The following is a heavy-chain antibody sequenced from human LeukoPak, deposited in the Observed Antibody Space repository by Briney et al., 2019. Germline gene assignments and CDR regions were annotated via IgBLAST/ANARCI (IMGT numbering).Heavy chain of an antibody. J-gene: IGHJ3*02. CDR1: GDSLTSHF. Sequence: SGTLSLTCNVSGDSLTSHFWSWIRQTPGKGLEWIGYVFHSGTTNYSPSLKSRVTISLDTSKKQFYLRLASVTAADTAVYYCARRMATVTDAFDIWGRGTMVSVSS. D-gene: IGHD5-24*01. V-gene: IGHV4-59*08. CDR3: ARRMATVTDAFDI. CDR2: VFHSGTT.